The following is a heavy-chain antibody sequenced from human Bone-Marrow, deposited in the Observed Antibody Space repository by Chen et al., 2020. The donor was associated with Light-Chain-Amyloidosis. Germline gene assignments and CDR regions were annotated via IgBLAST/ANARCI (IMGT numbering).Heavy chain of an antibody. D-gene: IGHD3-22*01. V-gene: IGHV3-23*01. CDR2: ITRRGGST. Sequence: EVQLLQSGGGSVQPGGSLRLSCVASGFTFDTHALSWVRQTPGKGLEWVASITRRGGSTFYADSVQDRFTISRDNAKNTLYLHMSSLRVEDTALYYCAKDRPNFYESTGAYYKQRGDFWGQGTPVAVSS. CDR3: AKDRPNFYESTGAYYKQRGDF. CDR1: GFTFDTHA. J-gene: IGHJ4*02.